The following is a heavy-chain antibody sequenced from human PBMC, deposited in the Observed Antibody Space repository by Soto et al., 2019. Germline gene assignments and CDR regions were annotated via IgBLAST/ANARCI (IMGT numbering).Heavy chain of an antibody. J-gene: IGHJ5*02. CDR2: IIPIFGTA. CDR1: GGTFSSYA. CDR3: ARDKTGWELLPPPGCSLP. D-gene: IGHD3-10*01. V-gene: IGHV1-69*13. Sequence: ASVKVSCKASGGTFSSYAISWVRQAPGQGLEWMGGIIPIFGTANYAQKLQGRVTITADESTSTAYMELSSLRSEDTAVYYCARDKTGWELLPPPGCSLPWGQGTRDTVSS.